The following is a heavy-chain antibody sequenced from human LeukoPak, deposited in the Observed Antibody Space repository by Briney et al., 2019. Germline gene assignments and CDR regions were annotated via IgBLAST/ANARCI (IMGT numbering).Heavy chain of an antibody. V-gene: IGHV4-30-2*01. D-gene: IGHD3-9*01. CDR1: GGFISSGGYS. J-gene: IGHJ3*02. CDR2: IYHSGST. CDR3: ARGDDILTGYYISKAFDI. Sequence: PQTLSLTCAVSGGFISSGGYSWSWIRQPPGKGLEWIGYIYHSGSTYYNPSLKSRVTISVDRSKNQFSLKLSSVTAADTAVYYCARGDDILTGYYISKAFDIWGQGTMVTVSS.